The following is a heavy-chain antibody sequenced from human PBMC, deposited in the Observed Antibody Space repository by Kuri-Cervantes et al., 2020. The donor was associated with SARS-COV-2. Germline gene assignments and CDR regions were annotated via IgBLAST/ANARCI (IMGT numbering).Heavy chain of an antibody. CDR1: GFTFSHYA. CDR3: AKIAGYNSGWYDD. V-gene: IGHV3-23*01. Sequence: GGSLRLSCGASGFTFSHYAMSWFRQAPGKRLEWVSTITISGLSTHYADSVKGRFTISRDNSKNTVYLQMNSLRADDTAVYYCAKIAGYNSGWYDDWGQGTLVTVSS. J-gene: IGHJ5*02. CDR2: ITISGLST. D-gene: IGHD6-19*01.